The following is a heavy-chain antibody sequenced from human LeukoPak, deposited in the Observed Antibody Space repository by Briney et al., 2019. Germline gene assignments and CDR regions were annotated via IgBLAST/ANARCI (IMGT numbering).Heavy chain of an antibody. V-gene: IGHV4-39*02. D-gene: IGHD2-21*02. CDR1: GGSISSSSYY. CDR3: AREEGDCGGDCYSSGLLVPGAFDI. Sequence: SETLSLTCTVSGGSISSSSYYWGWIRQPPGKGLEWIGSIYYSGSTYYNPSLKSRVTISVDTSKNQFSLKLSSVTAADTAVYYCAREEGDCGGDCYSSGLLVPGAFDIWGQGTMVTVSS. J-gene: IGHJ3*02. CDR2: IYYSGST.